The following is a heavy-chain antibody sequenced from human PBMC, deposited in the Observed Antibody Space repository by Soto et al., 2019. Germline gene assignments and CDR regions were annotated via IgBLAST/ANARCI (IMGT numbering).Heavy chain of an antibody. CDR1: GGTFSSYA. D-gene: IGHD2-21*02. CDR3: AGERREYCGGDCYSGYFDY. Sequence: ASVKVSCKASGGTFSSYAISWVRQAPGQGLEWMGGIIPIFGTANYAQKFQGRVTITADESTSTAYMELSSLRSEDTAVYYCAGERREYCGGDCYSGYFDYWGQGTTVTVSS. J-gene: IGHJ4*03. V-gene: IGHV1-69*13. CDR2: IIPIFGTA.